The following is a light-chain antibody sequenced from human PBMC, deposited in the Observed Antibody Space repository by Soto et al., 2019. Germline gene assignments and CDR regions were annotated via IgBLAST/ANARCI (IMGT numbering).Light chain of an antibody. J-gene: IGLJ1*01. Sequence: QSVLTQPPSASGTPGQRVTISCSGSNSNIGSNTVNWYQQLPGTAPKLLIYYDNLRPSGVPDRISGSKSGNTASLTISGLQAEDEGDYYCCSYAGDYMFVFGTGTKLTVL. CDR3: CSYAGDYMFV. V-gene: IGLV1-44*01. CDR1: NSNIGSNT. CDR2: YDN.